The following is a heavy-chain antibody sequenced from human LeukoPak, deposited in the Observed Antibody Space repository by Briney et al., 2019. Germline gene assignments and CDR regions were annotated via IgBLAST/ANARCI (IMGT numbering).Heavy chain of an antibody. CDR1: GGSISSYY. J-gene: IGHJ6*02. D-gene: IGHD3-22*01. Sequence: PSETLSLTCTVSGGSISSYYWSWIRQPPGKGLEYIGYIYYSGSTNYNPSLKSRVTISADTSNKQFSLKLSSVTAADTAVYYCAGGYPYYYGMDVWGQGTTVTVSS. CDR3: AGGYPYYYGMDV. CDR2: IYYSGST. V-gene: IGHV4-59*01.